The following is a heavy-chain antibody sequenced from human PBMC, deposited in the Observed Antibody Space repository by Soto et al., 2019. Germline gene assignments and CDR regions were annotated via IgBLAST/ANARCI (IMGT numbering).Heavy chain of an antibody. V-gene: IGHV3-23*01. Sequence: SGGSLRLSCAASGFTFSSYAMSWVRQAPGKGLEWVSAISGSGGSTYYADSVKGRFTISRDNSKNTLYLQMNSLRAEDTAVYYCAKGLDQLERPLFDYWGQGTLVTVSS. CDR3: AKGLDQLERPLFDY. CDR2: ISGSGGST. D-gene: IGHD1-1*01. CDR1: GFTFSSYA. J-gene: IGHJ4*02.